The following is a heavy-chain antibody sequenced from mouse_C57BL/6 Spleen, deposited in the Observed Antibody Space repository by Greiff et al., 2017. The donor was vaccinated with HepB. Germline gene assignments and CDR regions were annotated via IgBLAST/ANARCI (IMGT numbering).Heavy chain of an antibody. CDR3: ARKLGYITTVVASDY. CDR2: IYPGDGDT. Sequence: QVQLKESGAELVKPGASVKISCKASGYAFSSYWMNWVKQRPGKGLEWIGQIYPGDGDTNYNGKFKGKATLTADKSSSTAYMQLSSLTSEDSAVYFCARKLGYITTVVASDYWGQGTTLTVSS. D-gene: IGHD1-1*01. CDR1: GYAFSSYW. J-gene: IGHJ2*01. V-gene: IGHV1-80*01.